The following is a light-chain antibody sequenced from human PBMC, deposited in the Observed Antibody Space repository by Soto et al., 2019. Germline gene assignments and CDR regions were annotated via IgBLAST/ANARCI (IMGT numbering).Light chain of an antibody. V-gene: IGLV1-44*01. CDR1: SSNIGSNT. CDR2: SNN. Sequence: QSVLTQPPSASGTPGQRVTISCSGSSSNIGSNTVNWYQQLPGTAPKLLIYSNNQRPSGVPDRFSGSKSGTSASLAISGLQSEDEADYYCAAWDDSQVFGGGTKLTVL. CDR3: AAWDDSQV. J-gene: IGLJ2*01.